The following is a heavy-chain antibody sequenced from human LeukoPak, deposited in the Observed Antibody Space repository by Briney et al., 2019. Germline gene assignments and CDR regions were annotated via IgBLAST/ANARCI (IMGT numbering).Heavy chain of an antibody. D-gene: IGHD3-22*01. V-gene: IGHV3-48*03. Sequence: GGSLRLSCAASGFTFSSYEMNWVRQAPGKGLEWVSYISSSGSTIYYADSVKGRFTISRDNAKNSLYLQMNSLRAEDTAVYYCAREELYDSSVPHSSDAFDIWGQGTMVTVSS. CDR1: GFTFSSYE. CDR2: ISSSGSTI. CDR3: AREELYDSSVPHSSDAFDI. J-gene: IGHJ3*02.